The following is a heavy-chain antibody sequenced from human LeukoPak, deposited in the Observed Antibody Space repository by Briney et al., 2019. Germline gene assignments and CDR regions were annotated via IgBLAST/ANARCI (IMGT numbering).Heavy chain of an antibody. CDR1: GGSISSSSYY. D-gene: IGHD3-10*01. V-gene: IGHV4-61*05. CDR2: IYYSGST. J-gene: IGHJ5*02. Sequence: SETLSLTCTVSGGSISSSSYYWGWIRQPPGKGLEWIGYIYYSGSTKYNPSLKSRLTISVDMSKTQFSLKLSSVTAADTAVYYCARGSRRFDPWGQGTLVTVSS. CDR3: ARGSRRFDP.